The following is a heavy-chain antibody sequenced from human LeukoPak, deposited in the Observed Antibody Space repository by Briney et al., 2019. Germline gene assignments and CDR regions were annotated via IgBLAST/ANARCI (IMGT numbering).Heavy chain of an antibody. V-gene: IGHV3-23*01. CDR1: GFTFGDYA. CDR2: ISGSGGST. CDR3: AKGGSSSWYHYFDY. J-gene: IGHJ4*02. Sequence: GRSLRLSCIASGFTFGDYAMSWVRQAPGKGLEWVSAISGSGGSTYYADSVKGRFTISRDNSKNTLYLQMNSLRAEDTAVYYCAKGGSSSWYHYFDYWGQGTLVTVSS. D-gene: IGHD6-13*01.